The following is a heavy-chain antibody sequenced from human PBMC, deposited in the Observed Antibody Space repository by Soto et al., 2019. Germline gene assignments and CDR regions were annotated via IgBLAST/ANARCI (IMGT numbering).Heavy chain of an antibody. J-gene: IGHJ1*01. CDR3: AKDQAAAGTISRYFQH. D-gene: IGHD6-13*01. CDR2: ISGSGGTT. CDR1: GFSFSTYA. Sequence: GGSLRLSCAASGFSFSTYAMSWVRQAPGKGLEWVSGISGSGGTTYYADSVKGRFTISRDNSKNTLYLQVNSLRVEDTAVYYCAKDQAAAGTISRYFQHWGQGTLVTVS. V-gene: IGHV3-23*01.